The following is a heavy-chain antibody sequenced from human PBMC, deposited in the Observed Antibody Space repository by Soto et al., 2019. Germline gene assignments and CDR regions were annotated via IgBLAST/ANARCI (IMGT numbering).Heavy chain of an antibody. D-gene: IGHD3-16*01. V-gene: IGHV1-18*04. CDR1: GYMFTTYG. CDR3: ARDLGTYRAHFYIDH. Sequence: ASVKLSCKASGYMFTTYGISWVRQAPGQGLEWVAWISGSNGNTDYGKKFQGRVNVTTETSTSTVYLEVRSLRFDDTAVYYCARDLGTYRAHFYIDHCGPGTLVTVSS. CDR2: ISGSNGNT. J-gene: IGHJ4*02.